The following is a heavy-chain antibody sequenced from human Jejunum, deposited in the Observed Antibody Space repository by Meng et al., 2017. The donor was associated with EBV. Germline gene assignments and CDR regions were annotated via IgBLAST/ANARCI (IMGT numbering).Heavy chain of an antibody. V-gene: IGHV1-2*06. CDR1: ASTFAGYY. D-gene: IGHD3-16*01. CDR2: INPNSGGA. CDR3: AREGLVGDLRYFDL. J-gene: IGHJ2*01. Sequence: QVQVVQSGAGVKKPGASVKVSCTASASTFAGYYMHWVRQAPGQGLEWMGRINPNSGGANYAQKFQGRVTMTRDTSISTAYMELSRLRSDDTAVYYCAREGLVGDLRYFDLWGRGTLVTVSS.